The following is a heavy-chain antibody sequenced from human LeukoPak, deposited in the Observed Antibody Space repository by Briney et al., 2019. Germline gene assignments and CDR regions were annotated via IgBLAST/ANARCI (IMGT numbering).Heavy chain of an antibody. D-gene: IGHD3-22*01. CDR3: ARASMIVAIFDY. V-gene: IGHV3-53*01. Sequence: GGSLRLSCAASGFTVSSNYMSWVRQAPGKGLEWVSVIYSGGSTYYADSVKGRFTISRDNSKNTLYLQMNSLRAEDTAVYYCARASMIVAIFDYWGQGTLVTVSS. CDR2: IYSGGST. J-gene: IGHJ4*02. CDR1: GFTVSSNY.